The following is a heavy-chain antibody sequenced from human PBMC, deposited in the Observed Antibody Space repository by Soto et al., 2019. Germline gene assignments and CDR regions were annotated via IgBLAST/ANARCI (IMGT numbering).Heavy chain of an antibody. V-gene: IGHV3-21*01. CDR1: FTFSMYS. CDR3: TRDEGGSYDSWFHT. D-gene: IGHD1-26*01. J-gene: IGHJ5*02. Sequence: EVQVVESGGGLVKPGGSLTLSCNFTFSMYSMNWVRQAPGKGLEWVASISSGAAYIKYADSVQGRFTISRDNAKNSVSLQMSSLRVEDTAVYFCTRDEGGSYDSWFHTWGQGTQVTVSA. CDR2: ISSGAAYI.